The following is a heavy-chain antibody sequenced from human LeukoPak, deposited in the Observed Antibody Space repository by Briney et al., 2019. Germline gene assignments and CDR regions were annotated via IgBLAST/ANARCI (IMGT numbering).Heavy chain of an antibody. D-gene: IGHD2/OR15-2a*01. Sequence: HPGRSLRLSCAASGFTFSSYAMHWVRQAPGKGLEWVAVISYGGINKYYADSVRGRFTISRDNSKNTLYLQMNSLRAEDTAVYYCARNSNRYMDVWGKGTTVTVSS. CDR2: ISYGGINK. CDR1: GFTFSSYA. J-gene: IGHJ6*03. CDR3: ARNSNRYMDV. V-gene: IGHV3-30*04.